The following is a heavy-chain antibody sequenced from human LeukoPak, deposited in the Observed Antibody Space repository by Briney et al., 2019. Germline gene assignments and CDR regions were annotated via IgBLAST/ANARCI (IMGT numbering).Heavy chain of an antibody. CDR2: IYSGGST. Sequence: GGSLRLSCAASGFTVSSKYMSWVRQAPGKGLEWVSVIYSGGSTYYADSVKGRFTISRDNSKNTLYLQMNSLRADDTAIYYCARNQQLGGHSYYYSGMDVWGQGTTVTVSS. J-gene: IGHJ6*02. CDR1: GFTVSSKY. V-gene: IGHV3-53*01. CDR3: ARNQQLGGHSYYYSGMDV. D-gene: IGHD3-16*01.